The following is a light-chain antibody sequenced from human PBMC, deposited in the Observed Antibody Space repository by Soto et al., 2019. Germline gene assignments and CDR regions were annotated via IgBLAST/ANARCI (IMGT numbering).Light chain of an antibody. Sequence: DIQMTQSPSSQSASVGDRVTISCRASQSISNYLNWYQQKPGKAPKLLIYATSSLQSGVPSRFSGSGSGTDFTLIISSLQPEDFATYYCQQSYSTPRTFGQGTKVEIK. CDR2: ATS. CDR3: QQSYSTPRT. J-gene: IGKJ1*01. V-gene: IGKV1-39*01. CDR1: QSISNY.